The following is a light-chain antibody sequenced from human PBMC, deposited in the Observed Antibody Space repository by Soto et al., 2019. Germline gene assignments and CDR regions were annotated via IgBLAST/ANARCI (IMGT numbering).Light chain of an antibody. V-gene: IGKV3-20*01. CDR2: GAS. CDR1: QSVSSSY. J-gene: IGKJ1*01. CDR3: QQYGSSPRT. Sequence: EIVLTQSPGTLSLSPGERATLSCRASQSVSSSYLAWYQQKPGQAPRLLIYGASSRATGIPDRFSGSGSGTDFTLTISRREPADFAVYYCQQYGSSPRTFGQGTKVEI.